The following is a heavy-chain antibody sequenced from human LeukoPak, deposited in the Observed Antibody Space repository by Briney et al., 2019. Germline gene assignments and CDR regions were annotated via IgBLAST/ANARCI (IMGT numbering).Heavy chain of an antibody. CDR1: GGSFSGYY. CDR3: ARLSGYSSGHYYSDY. CDR2: IYYRGST. J-gene: IGHJ4*01. Sequence: SETLSLTCAVYGGSFSGYYWSWIRQPPGKGLEWIGYIYYRGSTNYNPSLKSRVTISVDTSKNQFSLKLSSVTAADTAVYYCARLSGYSSGHYYSDYWGHGTLVTVSS. D-gene: IGHD3-22*01. V-gene: IGHV4-59*01.